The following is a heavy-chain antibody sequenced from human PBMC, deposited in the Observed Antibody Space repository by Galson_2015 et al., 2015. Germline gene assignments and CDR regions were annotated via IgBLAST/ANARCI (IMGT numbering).Heavy chain of an antibody. J-gene: IGHJ5*02. D-gene: IGHD4-23*01. Sequence: SLRLSCAASGFTFSSYAMHWVRQAPGKGLEWVAVISYDGSNKYYADSVKGRFTISRDNSKNTLYLQMNSLRAEDTAVYYCARGGKNWFDPWGQGTLVTVSS. V-gene: IGHV3-30-3*01. CDR1: GFTFSSYA. CDR2: ISYDGSNK. CDR3: ARGGKNWFDP.